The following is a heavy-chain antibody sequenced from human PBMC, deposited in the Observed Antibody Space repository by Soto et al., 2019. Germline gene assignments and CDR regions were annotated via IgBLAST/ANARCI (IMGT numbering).Heavy chain of an antibody. CDR2: ISAYNGNT. D-gene: IGHD3-10*01. CDR1: GYTFTSYG. CDR3: ARVYRITMVRGELSEY. V-gene: IGHV1-18*01. Sequence: QVQLVQSGAEVKKPGASVKVSCKASGYTFTSYGISWVRQAPGQGVEWMGWISAYNGNTNYAQKLQGRVTMTTDTSTSTAYMELRSLRSDDTAVYYCARVYRITMVRGELSEYWGQGTLGTVSS. J-gene: IGHJ4*02.